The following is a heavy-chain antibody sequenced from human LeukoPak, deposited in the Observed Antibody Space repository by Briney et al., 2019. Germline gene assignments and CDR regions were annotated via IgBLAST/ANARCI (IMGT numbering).Heavy chain of an antibody. CDR3: ARGKIQYYYYYMDV. Sequence: GGSLRLSCAASGFTFSSYCMSWVRQAPGKGLEWVANIKQDGSEKYYVDSVKGRSTISRDNAKNSLYLQMNSLRAEDTALYHCARGKIQYYYYYMDVWGKGTTVTVSS. D-gene: IGHD5-18*01. J-gene: IGHJ6*03. V-gene: IGHV3-7*03. CDR2: IKQDGSEK. CDR1: GFTFSSYC.